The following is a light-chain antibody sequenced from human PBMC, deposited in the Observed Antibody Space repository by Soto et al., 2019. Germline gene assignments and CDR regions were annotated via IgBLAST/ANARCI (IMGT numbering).Light chain of an antibody. CDR2: GAS. Sequence: EVVLTQSPDTLSLSPGERATLSCRASQSVSSSYLAWYQHNPGQAPRLLIYGASSRATGIPDRFSGSGSGTDFTLTISSLESEDFAVYYCQHRSNWPSFGQGTKVDIK. CDR1: QSVSSSY. CDR3: QHRSNWPS. J-gene: IGKJ1*01. V-gene: IGKV3D-20*02.